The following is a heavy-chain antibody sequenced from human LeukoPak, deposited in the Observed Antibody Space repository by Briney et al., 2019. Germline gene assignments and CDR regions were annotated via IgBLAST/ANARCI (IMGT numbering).Heavy chain of an antibody. D-gene: IGHD4-23*01. CDR2: IKEDGREI. CDR3: ASERGYSSFDY. J-gene: IGHJ4*02. V-gene: IGHV3-7*01. CDR1: AFTFRNTW. Sequence: GGCLRVSCAAPAFTFRNTWISGVRQALGEGRERVANIKEDGREINNVDSVMGRFPVSRDKDKVSLYLQMNSLRVDDTAVYYCASERGYSSFDYWGQGPLVTVSS.